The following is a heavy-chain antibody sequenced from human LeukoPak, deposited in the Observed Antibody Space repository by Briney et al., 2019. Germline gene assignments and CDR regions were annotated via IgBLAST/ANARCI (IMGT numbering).Heavy chain of an antibody. CDR2: ISSSSSTI. CDR1: GFTFSSYR. V-gene: IGHV3-48*04. J-gene: IGHJ4*02. D-gene: IGHD2-21*02. Sequence: PGGSLRLSCAASGFTFSSYRMNWVRQAPGKGLEWVSYISSSSSTIYYADSVKGRFTISRDNAKNSQYLQMNSLRVEDTALYYCARAQTYGDSRLLLDYWGQGTLVTVSS. CDR3: ARAQTYGDSRLLLDY.